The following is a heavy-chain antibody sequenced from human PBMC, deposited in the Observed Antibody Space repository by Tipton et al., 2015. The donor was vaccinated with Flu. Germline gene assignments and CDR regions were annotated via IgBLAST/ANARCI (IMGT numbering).Heavy chain of an antibody. J-gene: IGHJ5*02. Sequence: TLSLTCSVSGDSIGSRYFWGWIRQPPGKGLEWIGNVHQTGSTYYNPTLRSRVTIAVDRPKNQFSLRLTSVTAADTAVYYCAAVPGNGNWFDPWGQGALVTVSS. CDR1: GDSIGSRYF. CDR2: VHQTGST. V-gene: IGHV4-38-2*01. D-gene: IGHD6-19*01. CDR3: AAVPGNGNWFDP.